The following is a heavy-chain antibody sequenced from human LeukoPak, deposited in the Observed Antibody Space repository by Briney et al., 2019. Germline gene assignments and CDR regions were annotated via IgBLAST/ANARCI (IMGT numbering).Heavy chain of an antibody. CDR3: ARGGVRRRAGYSGYVGTELDY. CDR2: INAGNGNT. J-gene: IGHJ4*02. V-gene: IGHV1-3*03. CDR1: GYTFTSYA. Sequence: ASVKVSCKASGYTFTSYAMHWVRQAPGQRLEWMGWINAGNGNTKYSQEFQGRVTITRDTSASTAYMELSSLRSEDMAVYYCARGGVRRRAGYSGYVGTELDYWGQGTLVTVSS. D-gene: IGHD5-12*01.